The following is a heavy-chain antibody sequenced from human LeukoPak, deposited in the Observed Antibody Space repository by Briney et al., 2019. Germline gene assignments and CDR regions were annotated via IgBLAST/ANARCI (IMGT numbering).Heavy chain of an antibody. J-gene: IGHJ2*01. D-gene: IGHD2-15*01. CDR1: GITFSSLW. Sequence: GGSLRLSCAASGITFSSLWMSWFRQAPGKGLEWVADIKHDGTEEHYVASVKGRFTISRDNAKLYLQMNSLRAKDTAMYYCAGGQGWHFDLWGRGTLITVSS. CDR3: AGGQGWHFDL. V-gene: IGHV3-7*01. CDR2: IKHDGTEE.